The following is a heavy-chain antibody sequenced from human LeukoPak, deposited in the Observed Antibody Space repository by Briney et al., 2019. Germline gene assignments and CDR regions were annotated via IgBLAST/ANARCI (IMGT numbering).Heavy chain of an antibody. CDR1: GFTFSSYA. D-gene: IGHD3-10*01. J-gene: IGHJ4*02. CDR3: STYPRTYYYDSGTERGY. CDR2: ISGSGGST. V-gene: IGHV3-23*01. Sequence: GGSLRLSCAASGFTFSSYAMSWVRQAPGKGLEWVSAISGSGGSTYYADSVKGRFTISRDNSKNTLYLQMNSLRAEDTAVYYCSTYPRTYYYDSGTERGYWGQGTLVTVSS.